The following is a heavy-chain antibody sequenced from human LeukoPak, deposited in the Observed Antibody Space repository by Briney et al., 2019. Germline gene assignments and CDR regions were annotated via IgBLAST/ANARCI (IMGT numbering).Heavy chain of an antibody. CDR2: LNGDGSVT. D-gene: IGHD2-8*01. V-gene: IGHV3-74*03. CDR3: ARRKVYEFGEGYNYGMDV. Sequence: GGSLRLSCAASGFTFSRYWMHWVRQVPGKGLVWVSRLNGDGSVTTYVDSVKGRFTISRDNARNTLYLHMNSLRVEDTAVYYCARRKVYEFGEGYNYGMDVWGQGTTVTVSS. J-gene: IGHJ6*02. CDR1: GFTFSRYW.